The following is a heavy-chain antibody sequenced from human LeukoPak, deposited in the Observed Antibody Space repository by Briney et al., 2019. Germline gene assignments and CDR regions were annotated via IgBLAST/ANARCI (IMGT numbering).Heavy chain of an antibody. J-gene: IGHJ4*02. CDR3: ARDYGSESSISSDRDY. V-gene: IGHV3-53*01. CDR1: GVTVSSNY. D-gene: IGHD3-10*01. CDR2: IYSGGST. Sequence: GALRLSCAASGVTVSSNYMSWVRQAPGKGLEWVSVIYSGGSTYYADSVKGRFTISRDNSKNTLYLQMNSLRAEDTAVYYCARDYGSESSISSDRDYWGQGTLVTVSS.